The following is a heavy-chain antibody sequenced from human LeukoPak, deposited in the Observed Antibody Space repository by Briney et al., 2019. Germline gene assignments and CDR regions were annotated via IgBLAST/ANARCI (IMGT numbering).Heavy chain of an antibody. CDR3: ANNHSGGLNY. D-gene: IGHD1-26*01. CDR1: GFSFSNYG. V-gene: IGHV3-30*02. J-gene: IGHJ4*02. CDR2: IRYDGSNK. Sequence: PGGSLRLSCAASGFSFSNYGMHWVRQAPGKGLEWVAFIRYDGSNKYHADSVKGRFTISRDNSKNTLYLQMNSLSAADTAVYYCANNHSGGLNYWGQGTLVTVSS.